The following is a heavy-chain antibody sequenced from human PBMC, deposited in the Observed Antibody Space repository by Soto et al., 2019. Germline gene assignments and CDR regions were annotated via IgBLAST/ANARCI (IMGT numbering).Heavy chain of an antibody. CDR2: VSPYNGNT. CDR1: GYIFSTSG. D-gene: IGHD5-12*01. CDR3: ARPSGYDMTLMFFDL. V-gene: IGHV1-18*01. Sequence: QVQLVQSGAEVKKPGASVKVSCKASGYIFSTSGIIWVRQAPGQGLEWMGWVSPYNGNTNYAQKFQGRVTMTKDTSTSTAYMELRSLRSDDTAVYYCARPSGYDMTLMFFDLWGQGTLVTVSS. J-gene: IGHJ4*02.